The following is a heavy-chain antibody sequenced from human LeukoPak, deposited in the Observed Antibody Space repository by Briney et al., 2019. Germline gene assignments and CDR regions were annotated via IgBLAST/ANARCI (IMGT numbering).Heavy chain of an antibody. Sequence: GGSLPLPCAASGFSFSSYWVNWVRQAPGKGLEWVANIKPDGSEKYYVDSVRGRFTISRDNAKNSLYLQMNSLRADDTASYYCLRGDYGDYRGQRTLVSVSS. V-gene: IGHV3-7*01. J-gene: IGHJ4*02. CDR3: LRGDYGDY. CDR1: GFSFSSYW. CDR2: IKPDGSEK.